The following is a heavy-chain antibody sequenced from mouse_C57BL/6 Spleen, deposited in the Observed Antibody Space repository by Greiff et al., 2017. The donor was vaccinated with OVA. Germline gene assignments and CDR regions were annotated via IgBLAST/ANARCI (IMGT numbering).Heavy chain of an antibody. V-gene: IGHV1-42*01. CDR1: GYSFTGYY. Sequence: EVQLQQSGPELVKPGASVKISCKASGYSFTGYYMNWVKQSPEKSLEWIGEINPSTGGTTYNQKFKAKATLTVDKSSSTAYMQLKSLTSEDSAVYYCARLTTTVPIETAWFAYWGQGTLVTVSA. D-gene: IGHD1-1*01. CDR2: INPSTGGT. CDR3: ARLTTTVPIETAWFAY. J-gene: IGHJ3*01.